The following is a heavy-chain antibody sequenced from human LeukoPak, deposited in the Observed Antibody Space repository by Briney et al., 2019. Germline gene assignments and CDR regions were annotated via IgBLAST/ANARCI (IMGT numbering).Heavy chain of an antibody. CDR1: EFTFSRYA. V-gene: IGHV3-23*01. CDR2: IGAGGGST. CDR3: AKGGLRYFDL. D-gene: IGHD1-26*01. Sequence: PGGSLRLSCAAPEFTFSRYAMTWVRQAPGKGLEWVSAIGAGGGSTYYADSVKGRFTISRDNSKNTLYVQMNSLRAEDTAAYYCAKGGLRYFDLWGRGTLVTVSS. J-gene: IGHJ2*01.